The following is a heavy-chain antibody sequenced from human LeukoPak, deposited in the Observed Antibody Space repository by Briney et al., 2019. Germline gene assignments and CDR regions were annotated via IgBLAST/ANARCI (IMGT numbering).Heavy chain of an antibody. CDR1: GYTFTSYG. Sequence: ASVKVSCKASGYTFTSYGISWVRQAPGQGLEWMGWISAYNGNTNYAQKLQGRVTMTTDTSTSTAYMELRSLRSDDTAVYYCARAHRDMVGPLFCCDGGNWFDPWGQGTLVTVSS. V-gene: IGHV1-18*01. CDR3: ARAHRDMVGPLFCCDGGNWFDP. J-gene: IGHJ5*02. D-gene: IGHD5-12*01. CDR2: ISAYNGNT.